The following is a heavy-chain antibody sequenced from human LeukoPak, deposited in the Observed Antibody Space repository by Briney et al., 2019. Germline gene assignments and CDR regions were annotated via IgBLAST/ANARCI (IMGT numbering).Heavy chain of an antibody. CDR1: GYTLTELS. D-gene: IGHD6-19*01. J-gene: IGHJ4*02. V-gene: IGHV1-24*01. CDR3: ARDPRRKQSTVAGIAGDY. Sequence: ASVKVSCKVSGYTLTELSMHWVRQAPGKGLEWMGGFDPEDGETIYAQKFQGRVTMTEDTSTDTAYMELSSLRSEDTAMYYCARDPRRKQSTVAGIAGDYWGQGTLVTVSS. CDR2: FDPEDGET.